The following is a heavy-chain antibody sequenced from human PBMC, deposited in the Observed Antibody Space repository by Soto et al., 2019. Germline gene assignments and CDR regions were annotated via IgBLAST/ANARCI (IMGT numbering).Heavy chain of an antibody. J-gene: IGHJ6*03. Sequence: SEPLSLTCPVPVAPIISYSWTWIRKPQGKELGWIGYIYYSGSTNYNPSLKSRVTISVDTSKNQFSLKLSSVTAADTAVYYCARGLRDSSSSTPFFYYYYYYMDVWGKGTTVTVSS. CDR1: VAPIISYS. CDR2: IYYSGST. CDR3: ARGLRDSSSSTPFFYYYYYYMDV. D-gene: IGHD6-6*01. V-gene: IGHV4-59*01.